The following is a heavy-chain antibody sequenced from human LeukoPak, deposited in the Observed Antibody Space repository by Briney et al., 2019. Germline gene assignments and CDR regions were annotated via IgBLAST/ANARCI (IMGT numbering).Heavy chain of an antibody. CDR1: GGSISSYY. D-gene: IGHD3-22*01. J-gene: IGHJ1*01. CDR2: IYYSGST. Sequence: SSETLSLTCTVSGGSISSYYWSWIRQPPGRGLEWIGYIYYSGSTNYNPSLKSRVTISVDTSKNQFSLKLSSVTAADTAVYYCARAGIYDSSGYYYAEYFQHWGQGTLVTVSS. V-gene: IGHV4-59*01. CDR3: ARAGIYDSSGYYYAEYFQH.